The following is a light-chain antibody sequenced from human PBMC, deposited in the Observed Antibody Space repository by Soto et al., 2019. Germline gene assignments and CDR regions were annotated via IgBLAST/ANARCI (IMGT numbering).Light chain of an antibody. J-gene: IGLJ2*01. CDR1: SSDVGNYDL. CDR2: EGN. CDR3: SSYTGRSTMI. V-gene: IGLV2-23*01. Sequence: QSALTQPASVSGSLRQSITISCTGTSSDVGNYDLVSWYQQHPGKVPKLIIYEGNKWPSGVSHRFSGSKSGNTASLTISGLRAEAEVNYYCSSYTGRSTMIFGGGTKVTVL.